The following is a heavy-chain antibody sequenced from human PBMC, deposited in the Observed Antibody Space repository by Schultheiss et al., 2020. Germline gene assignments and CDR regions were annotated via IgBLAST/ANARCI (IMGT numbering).Heavy chain of an antibody. D-gene: IGHD2-21*01. Sequence: SETLSLTCTVSGGSISSSSYYWGWIRQPPVKGLEWIGSIYYSGSTYYNPSLKSRVTISVDTSMNHFSLKLTSVTAADTAVYYCARRDYSVPYYFDYWGQGTLVTGYS. CDR3: ARRDYSVPYYFDY. J-gene: IGHJ4*02. CDR1: GGSISSSSYY. CDR2: IYYSGST. V-gene: IGHV4-39*07.